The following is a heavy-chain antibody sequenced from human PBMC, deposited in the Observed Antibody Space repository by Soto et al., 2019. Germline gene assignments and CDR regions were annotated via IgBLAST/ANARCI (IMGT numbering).Heavy chain of an antibody. Sequence: TSETLSLTCTVSGGSISSSSYYWGWIRQPPGKGLEWIGNIYYSGSTYYNPSLKSRVTMSVDTSQNQFSLKLSSVTAADTAVYYCARRRSTTGWFDPWGQGTLVTVSS. D-gene: IGHD6-25*01. J-gene: IGHJ5*02. CDR3: ARRRSTTGWFDP. V-gene: IGHV4-39*01. CDR2: IYYSGST. CDR1: GGSISSSSYY.